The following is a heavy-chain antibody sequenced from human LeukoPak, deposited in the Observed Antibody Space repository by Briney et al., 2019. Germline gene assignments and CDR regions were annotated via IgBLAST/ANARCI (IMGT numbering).Heavy chain of an antibody. CDR3: ARGYFDSNGYSNPFDC. Sequence: SETLSLTCTVSGVSVSSSYWSWIRQPPGKGLEWIGYVHTSGSTNYNPSLKSRVTISVDTSKNQLSLKLTSVTAADTAVYYCARGYFDSNGYSNPFDCWGQGTLVTVSS. CDR1: GVSVSSSY. CDR2: VHTSGST. V-gene: IGHV4-4*08. J-gene: IGHJ4*02. D-gene: IGHD3-22*01.